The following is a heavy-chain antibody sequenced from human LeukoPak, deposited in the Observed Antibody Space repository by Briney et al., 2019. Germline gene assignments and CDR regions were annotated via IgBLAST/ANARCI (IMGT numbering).Heavy chain of an antibody. CDR1: GFTFSSYE. Sequence: PGGSLRLSCAASGFTFSSYEMNWVRQAPGKGLEWVSYISSSGSTIYYADSVKGRFTISRDNAKNSLYLQMNSLRAEDTAVYYCARDDGYRYADNWFDPWGQGTLVTVSS. V-gene: IGHV3-48*03. CDR3: ARDDGYRYADNWFDP. D-gene: IGHD5-18*01. J-gene: IGHJ5*02. CDR2: ISSSGSTI.